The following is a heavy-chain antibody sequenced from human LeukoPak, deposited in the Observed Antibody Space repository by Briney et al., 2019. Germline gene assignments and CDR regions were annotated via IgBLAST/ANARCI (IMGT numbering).Heavy chain of an antibody. CDR2: IYYSGST. CDR1: GGSISSYY. D-gene: IGHD5-18*01. V-gene: IGHV4-59*08. J-gene: IGHJ4*02. CDR3: ARQFDTALDY. Sequence: PSETLSLTCTVSGGSISSYYWSWIRQPPGKGLEWIGYIYYSGSTNYNPSLKSRVTISVDTSKNQFSLKLSSVTAADTAVYYCARQFDTALDYWGQGTLVTVSS.